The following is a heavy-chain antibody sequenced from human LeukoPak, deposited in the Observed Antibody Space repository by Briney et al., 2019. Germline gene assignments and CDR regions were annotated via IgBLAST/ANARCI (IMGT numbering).Heavy chain of an antibody. V-gene: IGHV1-18*01. Sequence: ASVKVSCKAYGYTFTKYGITWVRQAPGQGLEWMGWISTYNGNTNYAQKLQGRVTMTTDTSTSTAYMELRSLISDDAAVYYCARGDDYGDYWGLYWGQGTLVTVSS. J-gene: IGHJ4*02. CDR1: GYTFTKYG. D-gene: IGHD4-17*01. CDR2: ISTYNGNT. CDR3: ARGDDYGDYWGLY.